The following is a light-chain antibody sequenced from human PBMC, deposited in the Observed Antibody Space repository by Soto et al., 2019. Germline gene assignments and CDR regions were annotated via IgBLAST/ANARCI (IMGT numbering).Light chain of an antibody. V-gene: IGKV3-15*01. CDR2: GAS. J-gene: IGKJ2*01. CDR3: HQYNNWPPYT. CDR1: QSISTD. Sequence: EIVMTQSPATLSVSPGEGATLSCRASQSISTDLAWYQQKPGQAPRLLFYGASTRATGIPVRFSGSGSGTEFTLTISSLQSEDFAVYYCHQYNNWPPYTFGQGTKLEIK.